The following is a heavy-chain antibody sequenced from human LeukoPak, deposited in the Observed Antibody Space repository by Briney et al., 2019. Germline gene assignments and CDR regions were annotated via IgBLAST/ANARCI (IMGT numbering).Heavy chain of an antibody. Sequence: SETLSLTCAVYGGSFSGHYWSWIRQPPGKGLEWIGEINHSGSTNYNPSLKSRVTISVDTSKNQFSLKLSSVTAADTAVYYCASQGRGAIRQFDPWGQGTLVTVSS. D-gene: IGHD2-2*02. V-gene: IGHV4-34*01. J-gene: IGHJ5*02. CDR2: INHSGST. CDR3: ASQGRGAIRQFDP. CDR1: GGSFSGHY.